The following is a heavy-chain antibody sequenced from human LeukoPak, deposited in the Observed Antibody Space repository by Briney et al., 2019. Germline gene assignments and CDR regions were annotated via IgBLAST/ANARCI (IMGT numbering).Heavy chain of an antibody. CDR2: IYSGGST. CDR1: VFTFTSYW. Sequence: GGSLRLSCAASVFTFTSYWMSWVRQAPGKGLEWVSVIYSGGSTYYADSVKGRFTISRDNSKNTLYLRMNSLRAEDTAVYYCARDRREYYDSSGHNQGDYWGQGTLVTVSS. J-gene: IGHJ4*02. CDR3: ARDRREYYDSSGHNQGDY. D-gene: IGHD3-22*01. V-gene: IGHV3-53*01.